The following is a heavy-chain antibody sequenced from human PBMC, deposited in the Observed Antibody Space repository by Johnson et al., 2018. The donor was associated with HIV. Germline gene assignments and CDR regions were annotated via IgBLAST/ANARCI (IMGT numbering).Heavy chain of an antibody. V-gene: IGHV3-7*02. CDR2: IKQDGSDT. CDR1: GFTFSNYW. J-gene: IGHJ3*02. D-gene: IGHD4-23*01. Sequence: VQLVESGGGLVQPGGSLRLSCAASGFTFSNYWMSWVRQAPGTGLEWVANIKQDGSDTYYPGSVKGRFTISRENAKNSLYLQRNSLRAGDTAVYYCAKGTVDYGGNYDGFGIWGQGTKVTVSS. CDR3: AKGTVDYGGNYDGFGI.